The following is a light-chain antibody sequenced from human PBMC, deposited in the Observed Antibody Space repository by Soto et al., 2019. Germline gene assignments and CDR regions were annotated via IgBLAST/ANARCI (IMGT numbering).Light chain of an antibody. CDR2: AAS. CDR1: QSIRNY. CDR3: HQSYVSPHA. Sequence: DIQMTQSPSSLSASVGDRVTVTCRASQSIRNYLNWYQQKPGKAPKFLIYAASSLKSGVPSRFSXSGSVTHFTLTIISLQPEDFSAYFCHQSYVSPHAFGHGTKLQ. J-gene: IGKJ2*01. V-gene: IGKV1-39*01.